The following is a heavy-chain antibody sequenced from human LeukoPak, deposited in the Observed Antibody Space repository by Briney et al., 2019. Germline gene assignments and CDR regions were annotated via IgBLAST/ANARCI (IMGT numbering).Heavy chain of an antibody. J-gene: IGHJ5*02. CDR1: GGSISSSSYY. D-gene: IGHD3-9*01. Sequence: PSETLSLTCTVSGGSISSSSYYWGWIRQPPGKGLEWIGGIYYSGGPYYNPSLKRRVTISVDTSKNQFSLKLSSVTAADTAVYYCARQGRPHFDWLLRAFDPWGQGTLVPVSS. CDR3: ARQGRPHFDWLLRAFDP. V-gene: IGHV4-39*01. CDR2: IYYSGGP.